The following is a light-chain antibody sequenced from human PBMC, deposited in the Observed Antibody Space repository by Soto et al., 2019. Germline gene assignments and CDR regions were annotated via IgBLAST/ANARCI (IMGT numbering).Light chain of an antibody. J-gene: IGKJ1*01. V-gene: IGKV3-20*01. CDR3: QQYGSSWT. CDR2: AAS. Sequence: MVLTHSPGTLSLSPLERTTLSFRASQSVSNNLAWYQQKPGQAPRLLIYAASIRATGIPARFSGSGSGTDFTLTISRLEPEDFAVYYCQQYGSSWTFGQGTKVDIK. CDR1: QSVSNN.